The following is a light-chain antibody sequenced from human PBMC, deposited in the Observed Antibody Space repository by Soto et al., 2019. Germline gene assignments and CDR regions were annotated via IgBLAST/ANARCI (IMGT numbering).Light chain of an antibody. V-gene: IGKV3-15*01. CDR1: QSVDSK. Sequence: EIVMTQSPATLSVSPGERATLSCRASQSVDSKLAWYQQKPGQGARLLVSGASSRATGVPARFSGSGSGTECTLTISSRQSEDFAVYYCQQSYNCPPVFGQGTRLEIK. CDR2: GAS. J-gene: IGKJ5*01. CDR3: QQSYNCPPV.